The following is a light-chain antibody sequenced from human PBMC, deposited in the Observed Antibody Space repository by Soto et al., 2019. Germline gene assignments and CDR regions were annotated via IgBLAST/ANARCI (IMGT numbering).Light chain of an antibody. CDR3: QQYDGLQVT. J-gene: IGKJ4*01. V-gene: IGKV1-33*01. CDR1: QNIRYF. Sequence: DIQMTQSPSSLSASLGDGVTITCQASQNIRYFLNWYQQKPGAAPKLLIYDASNLASGVPSKFSGSGFGTDFTSTISSLQPEDIATYYCQQYDGLQVTFGGGTKVDIK. CDR2: DAS.